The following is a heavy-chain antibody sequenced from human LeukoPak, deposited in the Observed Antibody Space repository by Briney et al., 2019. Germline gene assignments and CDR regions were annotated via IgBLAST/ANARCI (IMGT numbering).Heavy chain of an antibody. D-gene: IGHD2-21*02. J-gene: IGHJ4*02. CDR2: ISSGGTTI. Sequence: PGGSLRLSCAASGFTFSSYEMNWVRQAPGKGLEWVSYISSGGTTIYYADSVKGRFTISRDNAKNSLYLQMNSLRAEDTAVYYCARAQHIEVVTAIPSFDYWGQGTLVTVSS. CDR1: GFTFSSYE. CDR3: ARAQHIEVVTAIPSFDY. V-gene: IGHV3-48*03.